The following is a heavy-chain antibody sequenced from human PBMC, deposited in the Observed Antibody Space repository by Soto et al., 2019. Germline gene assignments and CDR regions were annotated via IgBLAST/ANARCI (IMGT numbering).Heavy chain of an antibody. V-gene: IGHV4-31*03. CDR3: ARYRFSGNRWSKFAY. CDR1: GVTVSSDAYY. D-gene: IGHD3-16*02. Sequence: QVRLQQSGPGLVRPSQTLSLTCTVSGVTVSSDAYYWSWIRQHPGKGLEWIGYIDHSGNTYYSPSLKSRIVIELDTSRNQFSLSLSSVTAADTAVYYCARYRFSGNRWSKFAYWGQVTLITVTS. J-gene: IGHJ4*02. CDR2: IDHSGNT.